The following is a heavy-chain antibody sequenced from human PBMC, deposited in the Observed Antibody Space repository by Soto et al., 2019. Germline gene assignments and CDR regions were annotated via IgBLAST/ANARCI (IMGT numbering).Heavy chain of an antibody. CDR3: ARGTIFGVVTDGGMDV. Sequence: ASLKVSCKASGYTFTSYYMHWVQQAHGQGLEWMGIINPSGGSTSYAQKFQGRVTITADESTSTAYMELSSLRSEDTAVYYCARGTIFGVVTDGGMDVWGQGTTVTVSS. J-gene: IGHJ6*02. CDR1: GYTFTSYY. V-gene: IGHV1-46*01. D-gene: IGHD3-3*01. CDR2: INPSGGST.